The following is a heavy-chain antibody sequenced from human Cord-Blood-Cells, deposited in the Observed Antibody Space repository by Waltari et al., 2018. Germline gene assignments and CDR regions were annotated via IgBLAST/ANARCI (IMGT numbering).Heavy chain of an antibody. Sequence: QVQLVQSGAEVKKPGASVKVPCKASGYTFTSHGISWVRRAPGQGLEWMGWISAYNGNTNYAQKLQGRVTMTTDTSTSTAYMELRSLRSDDTAVYYCARVQRGIVVVPAAIDYWGQGTLVTVSS. J-gene: IGHJ4*02. CDR2: ISAYNGNT. CDR1: GYTFTSHG. V-gene: IGHV1-18*01. CDR3: ARVQRGIVVVPAAIDY. D-gene: IGHD2-2*01.